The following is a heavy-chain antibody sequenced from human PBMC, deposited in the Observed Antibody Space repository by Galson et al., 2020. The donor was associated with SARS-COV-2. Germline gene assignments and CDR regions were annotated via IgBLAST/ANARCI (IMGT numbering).Heavy chain of an antibody. CDR1: GFTFSSYG. D-gene: IGHD3-10*01. CDR3: ARGRQSGFSFDY. Sequence: GGSLRLSCAASGFTFSSYGMHWVRQAPGKGLEWVAVIWYDGSNKYYADSVKGRFTISRDNSKNTLYLQMNSLRAEDTAVYYCARGRQSGFSFDYWGQGTLVTVSS. V-gene: IGHV3-33*01. J-gene: IGHJ4*02. CDR2: IWYDGSNK.